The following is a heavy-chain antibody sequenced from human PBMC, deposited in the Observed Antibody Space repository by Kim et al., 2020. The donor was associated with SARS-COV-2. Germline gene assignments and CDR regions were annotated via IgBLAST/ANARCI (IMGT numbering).Heavy chain of an antibody. CDR3: ARDILPH. Sequence: GGSLRLSCAASGFTFSSYAMHWVRQAPGKGLEWVAVISYDGSNKYYADSVKGRFTISRDNSKNTLYLQMNSLRAEDTAVYYCARDILPHWGQGTLVTVSS. J-gene: IGHJ4*02. D-gene: IGHD3-9*01. V-gene: IGHV3-30*04. CDR1: GFTFSSYA. CDR2: ISYDGSNK.